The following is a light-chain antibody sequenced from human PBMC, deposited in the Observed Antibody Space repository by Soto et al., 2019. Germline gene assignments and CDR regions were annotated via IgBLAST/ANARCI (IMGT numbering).Light chain of an antibody. CDR3: QQYNSLYT. CDR1: QTVSDSY. J-gene: IGKJ2*01. Sequence: EIVLTQSPGTLSLSPGERATLSCRASQTVSDSYLAWYQQNPGQAPRLLIYGASGRATGIPDRFSGSGSETEFTLTISSLQPDDSATYYCQQYNSLYTFGQGTKVDI. CDR2: GAS. V-gene: IGKV3-20*01.